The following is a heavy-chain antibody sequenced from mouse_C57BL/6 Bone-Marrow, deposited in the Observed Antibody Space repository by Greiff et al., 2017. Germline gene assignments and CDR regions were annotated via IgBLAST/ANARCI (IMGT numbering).Heavy chain of an antibody. D-gene: IGHD2-1*01. CDR1: GYTFTDYY. CDR2: IFPGSGST. Sequence: VQLQQSGPELVKPGASVKISCKASGYTFTDYYINWVKQRPGQGLEWIGWIFPGSGSTYSNEKFKGKATLTVAKSSSTAYMLLSSLTTEDSAVSFGAINDYGKGCYAMDYWGQGTSVTVSA. V-gene: IGHV1-75*01. J-gene: IGHJ4*01. CDR3: AINDYGKGCYAMDY.